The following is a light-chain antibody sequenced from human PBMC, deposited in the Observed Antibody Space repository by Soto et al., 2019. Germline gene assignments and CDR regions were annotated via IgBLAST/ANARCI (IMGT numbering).Light chain of an antibody. CDR1: QSVSSN. Sequence: EIVMTQSPATLSVSPGERATLSCRASQSVSSNLAWYQQKPGQAPRLLIYVTSTRATGVPARFSGSGSGTDFTLTISSLEPEDFAVYYCQQRSNWPPSFGQGTKV. CDR2: VTS. J-gene: IGKJ1*01. V-gene: IGKV3-11*01. CDR3: QQRSNWPPS.